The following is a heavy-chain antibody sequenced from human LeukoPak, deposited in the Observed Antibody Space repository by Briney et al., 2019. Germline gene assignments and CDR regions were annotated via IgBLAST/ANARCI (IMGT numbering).Heavy chain of an antibody. CDR2: IYTSGST. CDR3: ARVSSDYYGSGSYFFYGAFDI. CDR1: GGSISSYY. Sequence: SETLSLTCTVSGGSISSYYWSWIRQPAGKGLEWIGRIYTSGSTNYNPSLKSRVTMSVDTSKNQFSLKLSSVTAADTAVYYCARVSSDYYGSGSYFFYGAFDIWGQGTMVTVSS. J-gene: IGHJ3*02. V-gene: IGHV4-4*07. D-gene: IGHD3-10*01.